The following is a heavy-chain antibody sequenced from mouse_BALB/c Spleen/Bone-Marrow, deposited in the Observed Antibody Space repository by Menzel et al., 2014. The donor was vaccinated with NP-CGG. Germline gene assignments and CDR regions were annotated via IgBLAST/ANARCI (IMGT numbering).Heavy chain of an antibody. CDR3: ARSGSSGYYAMDY. J-gene: IGHJ4*01. CDR1: GYTFTSYN. Sequence: SGAELVKPGASAKMSCKASGYTFTSYNMHWVKQTPGQGLEWIGAIYPGNGDTSYNQKFKGKATLTADKSSSTAYMQLSSLTSEDSAVYYCARSGSSGYYAMDYWGQGTSVTVSS. D-gene: IGHD3-1*01. CDR2: IYPGNGDT. V-gene: IGHV1-12*01.